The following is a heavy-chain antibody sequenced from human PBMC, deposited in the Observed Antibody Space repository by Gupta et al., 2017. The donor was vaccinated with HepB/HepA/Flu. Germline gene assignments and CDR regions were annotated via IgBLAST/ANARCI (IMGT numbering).Heavy chain of an antibody. CDR1: GFTFSSYA. V-gene: IGHV3-23*01. J-gene: IGHJ4*02. D-gene: IGHD6-19*01. CDR2: ISGSGGST. Sequence: EVQLLESGGGLVQPAGSLRLSCAASGFTFSSYALSWVRQAPGKGLGWVSAISGSGGSTDDADSVKGGFTIARDKAKHTLYMEMTRVRAEDTAVYYGAKDPDRSGWSRRGQGTLVTVSS. CDR3: AKDPDRSGWSR.